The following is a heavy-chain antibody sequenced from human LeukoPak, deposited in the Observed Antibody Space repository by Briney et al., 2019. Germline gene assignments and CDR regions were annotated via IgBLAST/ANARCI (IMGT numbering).Heavy chain of an antibody. CDR3: ASEGYYDFWSGWTGSDAFDI. D-gene: IGHD3-3*01. Sequence: SETLSLTCTVSGGSISSYYWSWLRQPPGKGLEWIGYIYYSGSTNYNPSLKSRVTISVDTSKNQFSLKLSSVTAADTAVYYCASEGYYDFWSGWTGSDAFDIWGQGTMVTVSS. CDR1: GGSISSYY. J-gene: IGHJ3*02. V-gene: IGHV4-59*12. CDR2: IYYSGST.